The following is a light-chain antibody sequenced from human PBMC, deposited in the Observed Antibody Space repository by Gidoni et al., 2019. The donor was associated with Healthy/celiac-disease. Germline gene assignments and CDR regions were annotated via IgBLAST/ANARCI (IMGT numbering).Light chain of an antibody. CDR3: QQYYSTPPT. J-gene: IGKJ1*01. CDR1: QSVLYSPNNKNY. V-gene: IGKV4-1*01. CDR2: WAS. Sequence: DIVMTQSPDSLAVSLGERATINCKSSQSVLYSPNNKNYLAWYQQKPGQPPKLLIYWASTRESGVPDRFSGSGSGTDFTHTISSLQAEDVAVYYCQQYYSTPPTFGQGTKVEIK.